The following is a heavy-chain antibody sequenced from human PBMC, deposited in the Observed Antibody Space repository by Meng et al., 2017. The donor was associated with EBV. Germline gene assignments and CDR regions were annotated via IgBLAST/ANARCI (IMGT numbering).Heavy chain of an antibody. CDR2: IITIFGTA. CDR1: GGTFSSYA. CDR3: ARDPSSSSPYFDY. V-gene: IGHV1-69*01. Sequence: QVQLGPAGAGVKKPGSSVKVSCKASGGTFSSYAISWVRQAPGQGLEWMEGIITIFGTANYAQKFQGRVTITADESTSTAYMELSSLRSEDTAVYYCARDPSSSSPYFDYWGQGTLVTVSS. J-gene: IGHJ4*02. D-gene: IGHD6-6*01.